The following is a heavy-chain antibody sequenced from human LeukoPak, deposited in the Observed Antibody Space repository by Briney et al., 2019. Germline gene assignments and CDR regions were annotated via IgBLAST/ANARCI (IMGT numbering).Heavy chain of an antibody. D-gene: IGHD3-9*01. CDR1: GFTFSSYW. CDR2: IKQDGSEK. Sequence: GSLSLSCAASGFTFSSYWMSWVRQAPGKGLEWVANIKQDGSEKYYVDSVKGRFTTSRDNAKNSLYLQMNSLRAEDTAVYYCARDFLMNYDILTGYFRTPDWFDPWGQGTLVTVSS. V-gene: IGHV3-7*01. J-gene: IGHJ5*02. CDR3: ARDFLMNYDILTGYFRTPDWFDP.